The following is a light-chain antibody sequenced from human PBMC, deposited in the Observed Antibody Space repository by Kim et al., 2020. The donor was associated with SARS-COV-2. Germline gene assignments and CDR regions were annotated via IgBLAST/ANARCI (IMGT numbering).Light chain of an antibody. CDR2: LNSDGSH. J-gene: IGLJ2*01. CDR3: QTWGTGIQV. V-gene: IGLV4-69*01. Sequence: SVKHTCTPSIGHSSYAIAAHQQQTEKGPRYLMKLNSDGSHSKGDGIPDRLAGSSSGDGRYRASSSLQPEDEADVYCQTWGTGIQVFGGGTQLT. CDR1: IGHSSYA.